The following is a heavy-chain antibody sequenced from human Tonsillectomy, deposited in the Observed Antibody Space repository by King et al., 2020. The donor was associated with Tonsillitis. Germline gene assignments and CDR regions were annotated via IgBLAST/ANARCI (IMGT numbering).Heavy chain of an antibody. J-gene: IGHJ4*02. Sequence: VQLVESGGGVVQPGRSLRLSCAASGFTFSNFAMHWVRQAPGKGLEWVAVISYDASNKYNADSVKGRFTISRDNSKNTLYVQMNSLRGEDTAVYYCARGGGAAAGAFDYWGQGTLVTVSS. D-gene: IGHD6-13*01. CDR2: ISYDASNK. CDR3: ARGGGAAAGAFDY. V-gene: IGHV3-30-3*01. CDR1: GFTFSNFA.